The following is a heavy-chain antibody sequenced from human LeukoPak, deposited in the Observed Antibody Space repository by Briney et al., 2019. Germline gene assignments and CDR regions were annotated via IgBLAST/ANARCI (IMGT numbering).Heavy chain of an antibody. CDR3: ARALSEYYYYGMDV. CDR1: GFTFSSYW. J-gene: IGHJ6*02. CDR2: INSDGSST. V-gene: IGHV3-74*01. Sequence: GSLILSCAASGFTFSSYWMHWVRQAPGKGLVWVSRINSDGSSTSYADSVKGRFTISRDNAKNTLYLQMNSLRAEDTAVYYCARALSEYYYYGMDVWGQGTTVTVSS.